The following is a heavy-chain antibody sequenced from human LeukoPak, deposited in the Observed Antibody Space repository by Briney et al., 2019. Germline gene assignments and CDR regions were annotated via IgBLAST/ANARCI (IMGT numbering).Heavy chain of an antibody. CDR3: AKNRGGTYKYYMDA. D-gene: IGHD1-1*01. Sequence: PGGSLRLSCAASGFTFNNYAMSWVRQAPGMGLEWLSYVSGSGGATYYAASVKGRFTISRDNSKNTVYLQMGSLRAEDTAVYYCAKNRGGTYKYYMDAWGNGTTVTVSS. J-gene: IGHJ6*03. V-gene: IGHV3-23*01. CDR2: VSGSGGAT. CDR1: GFTFNNYA.